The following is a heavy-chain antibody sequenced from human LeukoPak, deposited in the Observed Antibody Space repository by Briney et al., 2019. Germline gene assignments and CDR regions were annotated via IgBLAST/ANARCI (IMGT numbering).Heavy chain of an antibody. J-gene: IGHJ4*02. Sequence: QTGGSLRLSCAAFGFTFSSYSMNWVRQAPGKGLEWVSYISSRSTTTYYADSVKGRFTISRDNAKNSLYLQMSSLRAEDSAVYYCASAGASGSYFYFDHWGQGTLVTVSS. D-gene: IGHD3-10*01. CDR1: GFTFSSYS. CDR3: ASAGASGSYFYFDH. V-gene: IGHV3-48*04. CDR2: ISSRSTTT.